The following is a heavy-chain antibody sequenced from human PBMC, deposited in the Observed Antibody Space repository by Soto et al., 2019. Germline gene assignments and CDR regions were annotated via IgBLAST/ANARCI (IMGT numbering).Heavy chain of an antibody. CDR2: ISGSGGST. CDR3: AKDPSVLRFLEWSPLYYFDC. CDR1: GFTFSSYA. V-gene: IGHV3-23*01. D-gene: IGHD3-3*01. Sequence: GGSLRLSCAASGFTFSSYATSWVRQAPGKGLEWVSAISGSGGSTYYADSVKGRFTISRDNSKNTLYLQMNSLRAEDTAVYYCAKDPSVLRFLEWSPLYYFDCWGQGTLVTVSS. J-gene: IGHJ4*02.